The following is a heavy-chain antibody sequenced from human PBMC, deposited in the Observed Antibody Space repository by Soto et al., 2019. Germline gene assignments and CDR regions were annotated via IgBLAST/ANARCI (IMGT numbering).Heavy chain of an antibody. D-gene: IGHD1-1*01. J-gene: IGHJ4*02. Sequence: QVHLVQSGAEVKKPGASVKVSCQASGYAFTTYGITWVRQAPGQGLEWMGWISVNNGNTNYAQKLQGRVTVTRDTSTSTAYMELRSLRSDDTAVYYCARGRYGDYWGQGALVTVSS. CDR1: GYAFTTYG. CDR3: ARGRYGDY. CDR2: ISVNNGNT. V-gene: IGHV1-18*01.